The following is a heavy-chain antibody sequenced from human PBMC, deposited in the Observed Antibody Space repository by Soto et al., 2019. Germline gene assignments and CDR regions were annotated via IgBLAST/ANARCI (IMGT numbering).Heavy chain of an antibody. D-gene: IGHD3-10*01. CDR3: RGYYYGSGSYLAYYYYGMDV. J-gene: IGHJ6*02. CDR2: IRSKANSYAT. CDR1: GFTFSGSA. Sequence: EVQLVESGGGLVQPGGSLKLSCAASGFTFSGSAMHWVRQASGKGLEWVGRIRSKANSYATAYAASVKGRFTISRDDSKNTACLQMNSLKTEDTAVYYCRGYYYGSGSYLAYYYYGMDVWGQGTTVTVSS. V-gene: IGHV3-73*02.